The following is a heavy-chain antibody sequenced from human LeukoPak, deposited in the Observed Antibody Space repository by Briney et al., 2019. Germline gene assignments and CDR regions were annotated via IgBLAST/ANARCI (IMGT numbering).Heavy chain of an antibody. V-gene: IGHV1-46*01. D-gene: IGHD5-24*01. CDR2: IDPSGGST. Sequence: ASVKVSCKASGYTFTRYYMHWVRQAPGQGLEWMGIIDPSGGSTSYARNFQGGITMTRDATTRTVYLELSSLRSEDTAVYYCARDFGEMPNYWDQGTLVTVSS. CDR3: ARDFGEMPNY. CDR1: GYTFTRYY. J-gene: IGHJ4*02.